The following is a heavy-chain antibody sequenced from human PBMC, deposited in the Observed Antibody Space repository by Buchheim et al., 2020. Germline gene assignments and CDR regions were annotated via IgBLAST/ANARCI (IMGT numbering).Heavy chain of an antibody. Sequence: EVFLVESGGHLVQPGGSLRLSCAASGFPFGGYEMNWVRQAPGKGLECIAYISASGGRTYYVDSVRGRFIIYRDIAKNSLYLQMSSRRVEDTAVDYCATDPHYPSGSYWGRGTL. V-gene: IGHV3-48*03. CDR3: ATDPHYPSGSY. D-gene: IGHD3-10*01. CDR1: GFPFGGYE. CDR2: ISASGGRT. J-gene: IGHJ1*01.